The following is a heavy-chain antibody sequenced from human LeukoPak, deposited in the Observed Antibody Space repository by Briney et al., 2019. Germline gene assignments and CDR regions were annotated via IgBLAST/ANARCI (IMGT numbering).Heavy chain of an antibody. Sequence: SETLSLTCSVSGGSISSSSYYWGWIRQPPGKGLEWIGSIYYSGSTYYNPSLKSRVTISVDTSKNQFSLKLSSVTAADTAVYYCARCMITFGGNDYWGQGTLVTVSS. CDR2: IYYSGST. D-gene: IGHD3-16*01. J-gene: IGHJ4*02. V-gene: IGHV4-39*01. CDR1: GGSISSSSYY. CDR3: ARCMITFGGNDY.